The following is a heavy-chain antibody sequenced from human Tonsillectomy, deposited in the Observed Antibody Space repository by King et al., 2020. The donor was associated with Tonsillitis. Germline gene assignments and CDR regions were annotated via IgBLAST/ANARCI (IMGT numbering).Heavy chain of an antibody. V-gene: IGHV5-51*01. J-gene: IGHJ4*02. CDR1: GYSFTSYW. CDR3: ARARYCHSTSCRHFDY. Sequence: VQLVESGAEVKKPGESLKISCKGSGYSFTSYWIGWVRQMPGKGLEWMGIIYPGDSDTRYSPSFQGQVTISTDKSISTAYLQWSSLKASDTAMYYCARARYCHSTSCRHFDYWGQGTLVTVSS. CDR2: IYPGDSDT. D-gene: IGHD2-2*01.